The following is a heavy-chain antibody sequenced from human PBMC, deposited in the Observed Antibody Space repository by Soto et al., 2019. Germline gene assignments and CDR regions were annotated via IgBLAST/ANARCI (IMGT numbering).Heavy chain of an antibody. V-gene: IGHV1-18*01. CDR1: GYTFTTYG. D-gene: IGHD1-26*01. Sequence: QVQLVQSGAEVKKPGASVKVSCKASGYTFTTYGITWVRQAPGQGLEWMGWISAYNGHTDYAQKFQGRVTMTTDTSTVTAYMELRSLRSDDTAVYYCARVGATMSLNYWGQGTPVTVSS. CDR3: ARVGATMSLNY. CDR2: ISAYNGHT. J-gene: IGHJ4*02.